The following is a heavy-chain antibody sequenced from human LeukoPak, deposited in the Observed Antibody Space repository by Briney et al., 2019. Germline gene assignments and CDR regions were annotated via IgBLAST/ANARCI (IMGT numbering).Heavy chain of an antibody. CDR1: GFTFSSYS. Sequence: KPGGSLRLSCAASGFTFSSYSMNWVRQAPGKGLEWVSSISSSSSYIYYADSVKGRFTISRDNAKNSLYLQMNSLRAEDTAVYYCAREAVATPRSFDYWGQGTLVTVSS. D-gene: IGHD5-12*01. V-gene: IGHV3-21*01. CDR2: ISSSSSYI. J-gene: IGHJ4*02. CDR3: AREAVATPRSFDY.